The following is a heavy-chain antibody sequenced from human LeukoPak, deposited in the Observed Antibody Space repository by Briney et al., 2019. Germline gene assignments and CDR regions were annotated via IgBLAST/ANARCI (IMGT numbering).Heavy chain of an antibody. V-gene: IGHV3-23*01. Sequence: GGSLRLSCAASGYTYSIYAVSWVRQAPGKGLEWVSAISGNGGSTYYTDSVKGRFTISRDNSMNTLYLHMTRLTADDTAVYYCAKYRDVTSKGSGLGSLGQGTLVTVSS. J-gene: IGHJ5*01. D-gene: IGHD4-17*01. CDR3: AKYRDVTSKGSGLGS. CDR1: GYTYSIYA. CDR2: ISGNGGST.